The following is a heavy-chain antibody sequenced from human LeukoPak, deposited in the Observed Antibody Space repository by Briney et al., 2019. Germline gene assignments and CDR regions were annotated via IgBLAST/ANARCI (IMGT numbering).Heavy chain of an antibody. Sequence: GGSLRLSCAASGFTFSVYEMNWVRQAPGKGLEWFSYITSGGGTIYYADSVKSRFTISRDNSKNTLYKQMNSLKAEDTAVYYCAKEFKVTSRTYSFDYWGQGTLVTVSS. D-gene: IGHD2-21*02. V-gene: IGHV3-48*03. CDR3: AKEFKVTSRTYSFDY. CDR2: ITSGGGTI. J-gene: IGHJ4*02. CDR1: GFTFSVYE.